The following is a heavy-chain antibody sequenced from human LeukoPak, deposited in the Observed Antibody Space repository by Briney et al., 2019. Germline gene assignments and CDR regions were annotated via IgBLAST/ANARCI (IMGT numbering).Heavy chain of an antibody. CDR3: ARRGGSSGSFFDP. V-gene: IGHV4-4*09. CDR1: GGSISSYY. J-gene: IGHJ5*02. Sequence: SETLSLTCTVSGGSISSYYWSWIRQPPGKGLEWIGYIYTSGSTNYNPSLKSRVTISVDTSKNQFSLKLSSVTAADTAVYYCARRGGSSGSFFDPWGQGTLVTVSS. D-gene: IGHD3-22*01. CDR2: IYTSGST.